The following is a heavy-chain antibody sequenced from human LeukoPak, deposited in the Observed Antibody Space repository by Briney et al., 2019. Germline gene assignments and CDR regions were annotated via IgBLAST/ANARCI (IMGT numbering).Heavy chain of an antibody. D-gene: IGHD1-26*01. CDR3: ARQLVVGATNDAFDI. CDR2: IYHSGST. J-gene: IGHJ3*02. Sequence: PSQTLSLTCTVSGGSISSGGYYWSWIRQPPGKGLEWIGYIYHSGSTYYNLSLKSRVTISVDRSKNQFSLKLSSVTAADTAVYYCARQLVVGATNDAFDIWGQGTMVTVSS. V-gene: IGHV4-30-2*01. CDR1: GGSISSGGYY.